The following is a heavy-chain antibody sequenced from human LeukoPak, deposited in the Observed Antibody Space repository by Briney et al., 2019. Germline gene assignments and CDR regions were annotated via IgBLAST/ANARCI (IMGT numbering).Heavy chain of an antibody. V-gene: IGHV5-51*01. J-gene: IGHJ3*02. CDR2: IYPGDSET. CDR3: ARLVSGSYADVFDT. CDR1: GYSFTNNW. D-gene: IGHD1-26*01. Sequence: GESLKISFNVSGYSFTNNWSGWVRQMPGKGLGLVGIIYPGDSETRCSPSFQGQVTISLEKSITPAYLQWSSLKASDTAMYYCARLVSGSYADVFDTWGQGTMVTVSS.